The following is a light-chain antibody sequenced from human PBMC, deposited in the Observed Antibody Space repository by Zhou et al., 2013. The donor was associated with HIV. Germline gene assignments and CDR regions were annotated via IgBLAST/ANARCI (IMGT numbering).Light chain of an antibody. J-gene: IGKJ4*01. V-gene: IGKV3-15*01. CDR1: QSVRSY. Sequence: IVMTQSPATLSVSPGERATLSCRASQSVRSYLAWYQQKPGQAPRLLISDASTRATGVPARFSGSGSGTEFTLTINSLQSEDFALYYCQQYSNWPPVTFGGGTKGGDQT. CDR3: QQYSNWPPVT. CDR2: DAS.